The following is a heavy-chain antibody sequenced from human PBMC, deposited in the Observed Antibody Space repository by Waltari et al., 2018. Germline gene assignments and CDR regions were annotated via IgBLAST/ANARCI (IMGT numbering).Heavy chain of an antibody. J-gene: IGHJ5*02. CDR2: IKSDGSAK. CDR1: GFTFSTFW. Sequence: EVQLVESGGGLVHPGGSLRLSCEASGFTFSTFWVHWVRQVPGKGLVWVTSIKSDGSAKSYSDSGKGRFTISRDNAKNTVYLQMNSLRVEDTAVYHCASDVHSGRYGWFDPWGQGTLVTVSS. V-gene: IGHV3-74*01. CDR3: ASDVHSGRYGWFDP. D-gene: IGHD1-26*01.